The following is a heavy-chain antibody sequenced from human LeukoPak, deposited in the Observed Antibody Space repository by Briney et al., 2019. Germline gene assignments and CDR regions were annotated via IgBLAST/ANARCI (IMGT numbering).Heavy chain of an antibody. D-gene: IGHD6-13*01. Sequence: GGSLRLSCAASGFTVSSNYMSWVRQAPGKGLEWVSYISSSSSTIYYADSVKGRFTISRDNAKNSLYLQMNGLRAEDTAVYYCARPMTIAAAGTSYYYGMDVWGQGTTVTVSS. CDR3: ARPMTIAAAGTSYYYGMDV. CDR2: ISSSSSTI. V-gene: IGHV3-48*01. J-gene: IGHJ6*02. CDR1: GFTVSSNY.